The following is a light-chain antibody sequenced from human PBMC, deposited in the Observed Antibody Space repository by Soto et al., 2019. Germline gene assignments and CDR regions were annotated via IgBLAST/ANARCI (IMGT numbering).Light chain of an antibody. CDR1: QSVSSWY. Sequence: EIVLTQSPGTLSLSPGERATHSCWASQSVSSWYLAWYQQKPGQAPRLLIHGASSRATGIPDRFSGSGSGTDFTLTISRLEPEDFAVYYCQQYGSSTWTFGQGTKVEIK. J-gene: IGKJ1*01. CDR2: GAS. V-gene: IGKV3-20*01. CDR3: QQYGSSTWT.